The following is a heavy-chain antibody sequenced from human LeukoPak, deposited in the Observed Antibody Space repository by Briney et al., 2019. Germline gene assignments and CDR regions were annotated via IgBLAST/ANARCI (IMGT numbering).Heavy chain of an antibody. CDR2: INPNSGGT. CDR3: ARDQYYGDYDFDY. CDR1: GYTFTGYY. J-gene: IGHJ4*02. V-gene: IGHV1-2*06. Sequence: ASVKVSCKASGYTFTGYYMHWVRQAPGQGLEWMGRINPNSGGTNYAQKFQGRVTMTRDTSISTAYMELSRLRSDDTAVYYCARDQYYGDYDFDYWGQGTLVTVSS. D-gene: IGHD4-17*01.